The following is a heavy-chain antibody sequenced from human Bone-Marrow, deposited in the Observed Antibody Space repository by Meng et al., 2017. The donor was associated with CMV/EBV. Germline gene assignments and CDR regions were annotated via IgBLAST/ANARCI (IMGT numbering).Heavy chain of an antibody. CDR3: AIESAASGTRGFDP. J-gene: IGHJ5*02. CDR1: GFSFNSYW. Sequence: GESLKISCAASGFSFNSYWMHWVRQAPGRGPIWVSRINGDGRSRTYADSVKGRFTISRDNAKTTLYLQMNSLKVEDTAVYFCAIESAASGTRGFDPWGQGTLVTVSS. V-gene: IGHV3-74*01. D-gene: IGHD6-13*01. CDR2: INGDGRSR.